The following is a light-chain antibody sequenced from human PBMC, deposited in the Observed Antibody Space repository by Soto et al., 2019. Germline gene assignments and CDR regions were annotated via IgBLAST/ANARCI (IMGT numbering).Light chain of an antibody. Sequence: IVLTRSPGTLSLSPGERATLSCRASQSVSSSYLAWYQQKPGQAPRLLIYDASNRATGIPARFSGSGSGTDFTLTISSLEPEDFAVYYCQQRSNWPPLTFGGGTKVDIK. CDR3: QQRSNWPPLT. CDR2: DAS. CDR1: QSVSSSY. V-gene: IGKV3-11*01. J-gene: IGKJ4*01.